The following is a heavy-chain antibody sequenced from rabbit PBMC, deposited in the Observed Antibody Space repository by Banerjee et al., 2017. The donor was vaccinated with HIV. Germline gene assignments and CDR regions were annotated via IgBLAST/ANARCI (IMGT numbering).Heavy chain of an antibody. CDR3: ARYTGGAISGTRLDL. Sequence: QEQLEESGGDLVQPEGSLTLTCKASGLDFSSSYWICWVRQAPGKGLEWIACIYAGSSASTNYASWAKGRFTISKTSSTTVTLQMTSLTAADTATYFCARYTGGAISGTRLDLWGQGTLVTVS. D-gene: IGHD1-1*01. CDR1: GLDFSSSYW. V-gene: IGHV1S45*01. J-gene: IGHJ3*01. CDR2: IYAGSSAST.